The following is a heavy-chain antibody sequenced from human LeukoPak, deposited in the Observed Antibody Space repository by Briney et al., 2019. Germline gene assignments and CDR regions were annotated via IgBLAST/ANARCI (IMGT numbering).Heavy chain of an antibody. J-gene: IGHJ6*03. V-gene: IGHV1-18*04. Sequence: GASVKVSCKASGYTFTSYYMHWVRQAPGQGLEWMGWISAYNGNTNYAQKLQGRVTMTTDTSTSTAYMELRSLRSDDTAVYYCARDIPFDDILTGYQDYYYYMDVWGKGTTVTISS. CDR2: ISAYNGNT. CDR3: ARDIPFDDILTGYQDYYYYMDV. D-gene: IGHD3-9*01. CDR1: GYTFTSYY.